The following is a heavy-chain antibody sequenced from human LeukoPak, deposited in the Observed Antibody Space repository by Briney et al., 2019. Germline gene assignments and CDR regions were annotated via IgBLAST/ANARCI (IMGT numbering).Heavy chain of an antibody. Sequence: PGGSLRLSCAASRFTFSSYAMHWVRQAPGKGLEWVAVIWYDGSNKYYADSVKGRFTISRDNSKNTLYLQMNSLRAEDTAVYYCARGPSSIPDFDYWGQGTLVTVSS. D-gene: IGHD2-2*01. V-gene: IGHV3-33*08. CDR2: IWYDGSNK. J-gene: IGHJ4*02. CDR3: ARGPSSIPDFDY. CDR1: RFTFSSYA.